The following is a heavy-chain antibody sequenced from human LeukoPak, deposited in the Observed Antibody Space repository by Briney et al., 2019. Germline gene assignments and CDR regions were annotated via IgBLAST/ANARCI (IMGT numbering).Heavy chain of an antibody. J-gene: IGHJ3*01. CDR3: AREKSPERKTWLQLGAFDV. Sequence: SETLSLTCTVSGGSMSHHWSWIRQSPGKGLEWIGYISHTASTNYNPSLKSRVTLSIDTSKSQLSFQLTSVTAANTAVYYCAREKSPERKTWLQLGAFDVWGQGTVVTVSS. V-gene: IGHV4-59*11. CDR2: ISHTAST. D-gene: IGHD5-24*01. CDR1: GGSMSHH.